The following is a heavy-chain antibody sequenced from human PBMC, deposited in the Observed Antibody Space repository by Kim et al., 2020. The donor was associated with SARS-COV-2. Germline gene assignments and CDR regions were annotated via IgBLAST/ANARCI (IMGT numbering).Heavy chain of an antibody. D-gene: IGHD3-22*01. Sequence: ASVKVSCKASGYTFTSYAMHWVRQAPGQRLEWMGWINSGNGNTKYSQKFQGRVTITRDTSASTAYMELSSLRSEDTAVYYCATSAADYYDSSGYYPPPGWVDPWGQGTLGTFSS. CDR3: ATSAADYYDSSGYYPPPGWVDP. V-gene: IGHV1-3*01. CDR2: INSGNGNT. J-gene: IGHJ5*02. CDR1: GYTFTSYA.